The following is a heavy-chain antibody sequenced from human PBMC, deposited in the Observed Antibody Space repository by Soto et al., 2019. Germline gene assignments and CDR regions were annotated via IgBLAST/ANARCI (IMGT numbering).Heavy chain of an antibody. CDR1: GASISSYF. J-gene: IGHJ4*02. CDR2: ISTSGTT. D-gene: IGHD1-1*01. CDR3: ARVRTGTTDYGY. Sequence: SETLSLTCTVSGASISSYFWTWIRQPAGKGLDWIGRISTSGTTNYNPSLKSRVTMSVDTSKNHFSLNLSSVTAADTAVYYCARVRTGTTDYGYWGQGTLVTVSS. V-gene: IGHV4-4*07.